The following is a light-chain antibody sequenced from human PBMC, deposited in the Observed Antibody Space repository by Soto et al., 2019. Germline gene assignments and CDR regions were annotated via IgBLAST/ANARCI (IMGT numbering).Light chain of an antibody. CDR2: DIN. CDR1: NSDVGAYIY. J-gene: IGLJ1*01. V-gene: IGLV2-14*03. Sequence: QSALTQPASVSGSPGQSITISCTGTNSDVGAYIYVSWYQQHPGKAPKLMVYDINNRPSGVSNRFSGSKSANTASLTISGLQADDEADYYCVSFTTKSSYVFGTGTKAPS. CDR3: VSFTTKSSYV.